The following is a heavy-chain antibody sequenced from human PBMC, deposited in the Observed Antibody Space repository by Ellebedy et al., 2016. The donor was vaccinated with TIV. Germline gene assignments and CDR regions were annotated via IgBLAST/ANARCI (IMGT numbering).Heavy chain of an antibody. CDR2: IYYSGST. D-gene: IGHD3-3*01. Sequence: SETLSLXXTVSGGSVSSGSYYWSWIRQPPGKGLEWIGYIYYSGSTNYNPSLKSRVTISVDTSKNQFSLKLSSVTAADTAVYYCARGGWSGSDTLDYWGQGTLVTVSS. CDR1: GGSVSSGSYY. V-gene: IGHV4-61*01. CDR3: ARGGWSGSDTLDY. J-gene: IGHJ4*02.